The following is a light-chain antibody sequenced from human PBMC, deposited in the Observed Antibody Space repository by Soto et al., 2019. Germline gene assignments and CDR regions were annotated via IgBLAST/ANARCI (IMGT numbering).Light chain of an antibody. CDR2: DAS. J-gene: IGKJ5*01. CDR3: QQYDNLPLI. Sequence: IQMTQSPSSLSASIGDRVTITCQATQDIRKYLNWYQQKPGKAPKLLIYDASSLETGVPSRFSGSGSGTDFTLTISSLQPEHFATYYCQQYDNLPLIFGQGTRLEIK. V-gene: IGKV1-33*01. CDR1: QDIRKY.